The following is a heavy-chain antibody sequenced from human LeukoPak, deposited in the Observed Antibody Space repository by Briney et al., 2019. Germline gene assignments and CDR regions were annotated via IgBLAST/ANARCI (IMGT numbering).Heavy chain of an antibody. J-gene: IGHJ4*02. V-gene: IGHV3-9*01. D-gene: IGHD5-12*01. CDR1: GFTFDDYA. CDR2: ISWNGGDI. Sequence: GGSLRLSCTASGFTFDDYAMHWVRQAPGKGLEWVSGISWNGGDIGYADSVKGRFTISRDNAKNSLYLQMNSLRAEDTAVYYCARDPSAGSDYWGQGTLVTVSS. CDR3: ARDPSAGSDY.